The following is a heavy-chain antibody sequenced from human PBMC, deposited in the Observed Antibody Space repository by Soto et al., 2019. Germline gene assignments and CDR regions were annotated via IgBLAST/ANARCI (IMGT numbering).Heavy chain of an antibody. CDR3: ARARFQVLCGKPYFDS. CDR1: GFTFSSYA. J-gene: IGHJ5*01. CDR2: ISGSGGST. D-gene: IGHD2-2*01. Sequence: PGGSLRLSCAASGFTFSSYAMSWVRQAPGKGLEWVSAISGSGGSTYYADSVEGRFTISRDNSKNTLYLQMNSLRAADTAGYYCARARFQVLCGKPYFDSWGHGTLVTVSS. V-gene: IGHV3-23*01.